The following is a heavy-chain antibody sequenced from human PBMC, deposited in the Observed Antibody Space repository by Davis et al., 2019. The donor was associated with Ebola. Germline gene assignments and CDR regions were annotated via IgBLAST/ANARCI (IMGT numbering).Heavy chain of an antibody. CDR2: INAGNGNT. D-gene: IGHD2-21*01. V-gene: IGHV1-3*01. CDR3: ARGRGHYEYSGGDY. CDR1: GYTFTSYG. Sequence: ASVKVSCKASGYTFTSYGISWVRQAPGQRLEWMGWINAGNGNTKYSQKFQGRVTITRDTSASTAYMELSSLRSEDTAVYYCARGRGHYEYSGGDYWGQGTLVTVSS. J-gene: IGHJ4*02.